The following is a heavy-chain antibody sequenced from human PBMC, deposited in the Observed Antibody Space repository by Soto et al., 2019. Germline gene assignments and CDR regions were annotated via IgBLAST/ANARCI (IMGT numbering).Heavy chain of an antibody. CDR1: GGSISSSSFH. V-gene: IGHV4-39*01. D-gene: IGHD6-13*01. CDR3: ARRERAAGTDWWFDP. CDR2: IYYSGST. Sequence: QLQLQESGPGLVKPSETLSLTCTVSGGSISSSSFHWGWIRQPPGKGLEWIGSIYYSGSTYYSPSLTXRXTXTVDTSKNQFSLKLSSVTAADTAVYYCARRERAAGTDWWFDPWGQGTLVTVSS. J-gene: IGHJ5*02.